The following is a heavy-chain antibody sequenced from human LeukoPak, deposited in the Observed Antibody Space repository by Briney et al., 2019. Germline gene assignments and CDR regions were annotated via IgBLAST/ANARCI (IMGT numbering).Heavy chain of an antibody. CDR1: GFTFSSYG. J-gene: IGHJ4*02. D-gene: IGHD2-2*01. CDR3: AKDGVPAAIGYFDY. V-gene: IGHV3-30*18. CDR2: ISYDGSNK. Sequence: GGSLRLSCAASGFTFSSYGMHWVRQAPGKGLEWVAVISYDGSNKYYADSVKGQFTISRDNSKNTLYLQMNSLRAEDTAVYYCAKDGVPAAIGYFDYWGQGTLVTVSS.